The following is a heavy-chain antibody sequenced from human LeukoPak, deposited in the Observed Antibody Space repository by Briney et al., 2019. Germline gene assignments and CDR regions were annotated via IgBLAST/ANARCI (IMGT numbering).Heavy chain of an antibody. Sequence: RASVKVSCMSSGFTFTDHYIHWVRQGPGQGLEWMGYIGPHSTFTSSPQEFQGRVTMTRDASMSTAYMELTRLTSDDTAVYYCVREGEGPLSKDFDYWGQGTLVTVSS. J-gene: IGHJ4*02. D-gene: IGHD2/OR15-2a*01. CDR2: IGPHSTFT. CDR3: VREGEGPLSKDFDY. V-gene: IGHV1-2*02. CDR1: GFTFTDHY.